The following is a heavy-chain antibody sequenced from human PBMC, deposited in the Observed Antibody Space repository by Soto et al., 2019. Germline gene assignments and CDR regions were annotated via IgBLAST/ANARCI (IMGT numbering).Heavy chain of an antibody. V-gene: IGHV1-18*01. Sequence: ASVKVSCKASGYTFTSYGISWVRQAPGQGLEWMGWISAYNGNTNYARKLQGRVTMTTDTSTSTAYMELRSLRSDDTAVYYCGRVGRRSSGSYYSYWGQGTLVTVSS. D-gene: IGHD3-10*01. CDR2: ISAYNGNT. J-gene: IGHJ4*02. CDR1: GYTFTSYG. CDR3: GRVGRRSSGSYYSY.